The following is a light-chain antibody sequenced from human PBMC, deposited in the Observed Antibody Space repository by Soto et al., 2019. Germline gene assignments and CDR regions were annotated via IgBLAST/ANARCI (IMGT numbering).Light chain of an antibody. CDR3: AVWGDSLSGREV. J-gene: IGLJ2*01. CDR1: SSNIGSNY. Sequence: QSVLTQPPSASGTPGQRVTISCSGSSSNIGSNYVYWYQQVPGTTPKLLIYKNNQRPSGVPDRFSGSKSGTSDSLAISGLRSDDEADYYCAVWGDSLSGREVFGGGTKLTVL. V-gene: IGLV1-47*01. CDR2: KNN.